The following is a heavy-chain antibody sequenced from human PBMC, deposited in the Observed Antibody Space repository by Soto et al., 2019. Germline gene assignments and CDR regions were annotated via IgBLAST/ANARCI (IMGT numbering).Heavy chain of an antibody. Sequence: ESGGGLVQPGGSLRLSCAASGFTFSSCAMSWVRKAPGKGLEWVSSISGSGGSTYYADSVKGRFTISRDNSKNTLYLQMNSLRAEDTAIYYCAKKYDYVWGSSDYWGQGTLVTVSS. D-gene: IGHD3-16*01. CDR3: AKKYDYVWGSSDY. CDR2: ISGSGGST. J-gene: IGHJ4*02. V-gene: IGHV3-23*01. CDR1: GFTFSSCA.